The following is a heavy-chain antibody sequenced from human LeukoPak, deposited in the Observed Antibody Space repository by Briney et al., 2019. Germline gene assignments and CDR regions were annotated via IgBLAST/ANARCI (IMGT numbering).Heavy chain of an antibody. Sequence: PGGSLRLSCAASGFTVSSNYMNWVRQAPGKGLEWVSVIYSGGSTYYADSVKGRFTISRDNSRNTLYLQMNSLRDEDTAVYYCARGVKIAGLRGYMDVWGKGTTVTVSS. V-gene: IGHV3-66*02. CDR1: GFTVSSNY. D-gene: IGHD2-21*02. CDR2: IYSGGST. CDR3: ARGVKIAGLRGYMDV. J-gene: IGHJ6*03.